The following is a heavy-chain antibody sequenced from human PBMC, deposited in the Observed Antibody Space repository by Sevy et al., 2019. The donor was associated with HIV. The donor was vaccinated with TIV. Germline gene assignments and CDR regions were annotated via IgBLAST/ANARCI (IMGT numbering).Heavy chain of an antibody. J-gene: IGHJ4*02. V-gene: IGHV3-21*01. CDR3: ARVGYCSGGSCYSDFDY. CDR1: GLTFSSYS. D-gene: IGHD2-15*01. Sequence: GGSLRLSCAASGLTFSSYSMNWVRQAPGKGLEWVSPISSSSSYIYYADSVKGRFTISRDNAKNSLYLQMNSLRAEDTAVYYCARVGYCSGGSCYSDFDYWGQGTLVTVSS. CDR2: ISSSSSYI.